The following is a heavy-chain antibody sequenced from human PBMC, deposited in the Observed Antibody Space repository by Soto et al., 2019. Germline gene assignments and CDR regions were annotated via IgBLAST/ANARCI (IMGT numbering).Heavy chain of an antibody. Sequence: QVQLVQSGAEVKKPGSSVKVSCKASGGTFSSYTISWVRQAPGQGLAWMGRIIPILGIANYAQKFQGRVTITADKSTSTAYMELSSLRSEDTDVYYCGSILFWVSVCFDYWGQGTLVTVSS. CDR3: GSILFWVSVCFDY. D-gene: IGHD2-8*02. CDR1: GGTFSSYT. CDR2: IIPILGIA. V-gene: IGHV1-69*02. J-gene: IGHJ4*02.